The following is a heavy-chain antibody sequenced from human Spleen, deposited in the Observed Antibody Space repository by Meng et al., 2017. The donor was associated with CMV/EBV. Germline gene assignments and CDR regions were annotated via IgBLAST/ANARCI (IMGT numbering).Heavy chain of an antibody. CDR3: ARATWTQLWSLDY. Sequence: ASGFTFSDYYMTWICQTPGKGLEWISHISNSGSTIYYGDSVKGRFTISRDNAKNALHLQMDSLRAEDTAVYYCARATWTQLWSLDYWGQGILVTVSS. V-gene: IGHV3-11*01. J-gene: IGHJ4*02. CDR1: GFTFSDYY. D-gene: IGHD5-18*01. CDR2: ISNSGSTI.